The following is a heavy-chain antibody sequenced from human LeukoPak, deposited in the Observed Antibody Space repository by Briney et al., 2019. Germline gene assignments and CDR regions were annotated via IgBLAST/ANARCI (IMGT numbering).Heavy chain of an antibody. CDR3: AKRKTAMAYFDY. V-gene: IGHV4-39*07. J-gene: IGHJ4*02. Sequence: PSETLSLTCTVSGGSISSSSYYWGWIRQPPGKGLEWIGSIYYSGSTYYNPSLKSRVTISVDKSKNQSSLKLSSVTAADTAVYYCAKRKTAMAYFDYWGQGTLVTVSS. CDR1: GGSISSSSYY. CDR2: IYYSGST. D-gene: IGHD5-18*01.